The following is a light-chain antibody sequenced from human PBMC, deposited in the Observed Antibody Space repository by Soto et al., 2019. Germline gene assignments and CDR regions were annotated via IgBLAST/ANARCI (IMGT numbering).Light chain of an antibody. Sequence: DIVMTQSPDSLAVSLGERANINCKSSQSVLYSSNNKNYLAWYQQRPGQPPKLLIYWVSTRESGVPDRFSGSGSGTDFTLTITSLQAEDVAVYYCQQYESTPPTFGQGTKLEIK. J-gene: IGKJ2*01. V-gene: IGKV4-1*01. CDR1: QSVLYSSNNKNY. CDR2: WVS. CDR3: QQYESTPPT.